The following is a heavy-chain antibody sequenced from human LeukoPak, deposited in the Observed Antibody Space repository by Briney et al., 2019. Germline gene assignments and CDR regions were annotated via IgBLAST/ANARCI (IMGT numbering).Heavy chain of an antibody. D-gene: IGHD3-3*01. CDR3: ARGKRGLLYDFWSGYPFDY. J-gene: IGHJ4*02. CDR1: GGSFSGYY. CDR2: INHSGST. Sequence: SETLSLTCAVYGGSFSGYYRSWIRQPPGKGLEWIGEINHSGSTNYNPSLKSRVTISVDTSKNQFSLKLSSATAADTAVYYCARGKRGLLYDFWSGYPFDYWGQGTLVTVSS. V-gene: IGHV4-34*01.